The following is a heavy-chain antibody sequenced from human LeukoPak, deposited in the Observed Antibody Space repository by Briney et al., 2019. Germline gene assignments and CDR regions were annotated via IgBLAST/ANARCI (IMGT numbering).Heavy chain of an antibody. CDR1: GFTFSSYG. D-gene: IGHD6-19*01. CDR2: ISYDGSNK. V-gene: IGHV3-30*18. J-gene: IGHJ4*02. CDR3: AKDNRQWLLPGYYFDY. Sequence: QPGGSLRLSCAASGFTFSSYGMHWVRQAPGKGLEWVAVISYDGSNKHYADSVKGRFTISRDNSKNTLYLQMNSLRAEDTAVYYCAKDNRQWLLPGYYFDYWGQGTLVTVSS.